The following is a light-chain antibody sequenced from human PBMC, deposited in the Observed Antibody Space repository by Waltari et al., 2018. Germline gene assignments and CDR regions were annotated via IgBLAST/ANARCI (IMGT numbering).Light chain of an antibody. CDR3: QSADSSGTYV. V-gene: IGLV3-25*03. Sequence: SYELPQPPSVSVSPGQTARITCSGDELPKQNACWYQQKPGQAPVLVLYKDSERPSGIPERFSGSSSGTTVTLTISGVQAEDEADYYCQSADSSGTYVFGTGTKVTVL. CDR2: KDS. J-gene: IGLJ1*01. CDR1: ELPKQN.